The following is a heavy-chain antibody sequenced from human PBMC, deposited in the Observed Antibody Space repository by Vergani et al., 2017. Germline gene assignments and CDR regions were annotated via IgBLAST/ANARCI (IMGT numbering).Heavy chain of an antibody. CDR3: AKAGSVTAVSLQYNFYIDV. CDR2: ISYDGTQK. Sequence: QVHLVESGGGVVQPGRSLRLSCVVSGFTSSYYGMHWVRPAPGKGLEWVAVISYDGTQKYYADSVKGRFTISRDNSKSTLYLQMNRLRTQDTAVDYCAKAGSVTAVSLQYNFYIDVGDKGITVTVS. V-gene: IGHV3-30*18. J-gene: IGHJ6*03. CDR1: GFTSSYYG. D-gene: IGHD4-17*01.